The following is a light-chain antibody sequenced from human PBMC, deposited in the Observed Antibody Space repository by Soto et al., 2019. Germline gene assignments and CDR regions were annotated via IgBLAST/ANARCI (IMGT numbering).Light chain of an antibody. CDR1: SSNIGSNT. CDR2: SNN. J-gene: IGLJ1*01. Sequence: QSVLTQPPSASGTPGQRVTISCSGSSSNIGSNTVNWYQQLPGTAPKLLIYSNNQRPSGVPDRFSGSNYGTSASLAISGLQSEDDADYYCSSWDDSRNGEVFGTGTKLTVL. CDR3: SSWDDSRNGEV. V-gene: IGLV1-44*01.